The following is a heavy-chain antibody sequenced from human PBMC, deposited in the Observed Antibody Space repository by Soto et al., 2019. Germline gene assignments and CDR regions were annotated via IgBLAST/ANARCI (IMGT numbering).Heavy chain of an antibody. V-gene: IGHV1-2*02. Sequence: VKVSCKASGYTFTGYYMHWVRQAPGQGLEWMGWINPNSGIANYAQKFQGRVTITADKSMSTAYMELSSLRSEDTAVYYCAREKQAGTRVGDAFDIWGQGTMVTVAS. CDR3: AREKQAGTRVGDAFDI. CDR1: GYTFTGYY. J-gene: IGHJ3*02. CDR2: INPNSGIA. D-gene: IGHD1-1*01.